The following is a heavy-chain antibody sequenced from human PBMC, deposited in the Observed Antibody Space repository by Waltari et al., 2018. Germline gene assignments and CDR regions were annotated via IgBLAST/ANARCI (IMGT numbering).Heavy chain of an antibody. CDR1: GGTFGSYA. CDR3: ARDRVGMTTVTTADY. Sequence: QVQLVQSGAEVKKPGSSVKVSCTASGGTFGSYAISWVREAPGQGLEWMGGIIPILGIANYAQKFQGRVTITADKSTSTAYMELSSLRSEDTAVYYCARDRVGMTTVTTADYWGQGTLVTVSS. CDR2: IIPILGIA. J-gene: IGHJ4*02. V-gene: IGHV1-69*10. D-gene: IGHD4-17*01.